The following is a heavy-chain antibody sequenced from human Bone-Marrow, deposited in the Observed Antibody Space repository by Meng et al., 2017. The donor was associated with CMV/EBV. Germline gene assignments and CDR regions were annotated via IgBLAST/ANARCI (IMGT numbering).Heavy chain of an antibody. V-gene: IGHV3-30*02. D-gene: IGHD1-7*01. CDR1: GFTFSSYG. CDR3: AKVPNRTGTKVDPRLPDY. J-gene: IGHJ4*02. Sequence: GGSLRLSCAASGFTFSSYGMHWARQAPGKGLEWVAFIRYDGSNKYYADSVKGRFTISRDNSKNTLYLQMNSLRAEDTAVYYCAKVPNRTGTKVDPRLPDYWGQGTLVTVSS. CDR2: IRYDGSNK.